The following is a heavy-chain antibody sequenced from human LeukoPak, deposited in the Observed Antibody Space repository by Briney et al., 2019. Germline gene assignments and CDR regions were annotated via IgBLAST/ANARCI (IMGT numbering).Heavy chain of an antibody. J-gene: IGHJ4*02. CDR2: IKHDGSDS. V-gene: IGHV3-7*01. CDR1: GFTFSDYY. Sequence: PGGSLRLSCAASGFTFSDYYMSWIRQAPGKGLEWVANIKHDGSDSFYVDSVKGRFTIPRDNSENSLYLQMHSLRVEDTAMYFCARDRRPTIYGGLDSWGQGTVVTVSS. CDR3: ARDRRPTIYGGLDS. D-gene: IGHD4-17*01.